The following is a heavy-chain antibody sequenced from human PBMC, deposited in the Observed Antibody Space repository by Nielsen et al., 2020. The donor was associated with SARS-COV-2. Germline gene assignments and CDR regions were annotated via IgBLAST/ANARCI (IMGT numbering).Heavy chain of an antibody. CDR2: ISSSSTYI. D-gene: IGHD3-22*01. Sequence: GESLKISCAASGFTFSDYTLNWVRRAPGKGLEWVSSISSSSTYIYYADSVKGRFTISRNNGRDSLYLQMNSLRAEDTAVYYCARDKYYYDSSGPGFDPWGQGTLVTVSS. J-gene: IGHJ5*02. CDR3: ARDKYYYDSSGPGFDP. V-gene: IGHV3-21*01. CDR1: GFTFSDYT.